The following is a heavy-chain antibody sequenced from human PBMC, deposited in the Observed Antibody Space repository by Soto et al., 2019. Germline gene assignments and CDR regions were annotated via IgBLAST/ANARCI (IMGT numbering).Heavy chain of an antibody. CDR3: AKADYAGSYDAAFDI. CDR2: ITDSGSGT. V-gene: IGHV3-23*01. D-gene: IGHD3-10*01. CDR1: GLIFRDYA. Sequence: EVQLLESGGDSVQPGGSLRLSCAASGLIFRDYAMNWVRQAPGKGLEWVSVITDSGSGTYYADSVKGRFTISRDNSKTTLYLQMNSLRADDTAIYYCAKADYAGSYDAAFDIWGRGTMVTFS. J-gene: IGHJ3*02.